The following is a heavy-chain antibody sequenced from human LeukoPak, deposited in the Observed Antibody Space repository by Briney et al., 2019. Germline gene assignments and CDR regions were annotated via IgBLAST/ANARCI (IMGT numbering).Heavy chain of an antibody. CDR2: IYYSGST. CDR3: ARASPLRWPSPSYFQH. V-gene: IGHV4-59*12. CDR1: GGSISSYY. D-gene: IGHD4-23*01. J-gene: IGHJ1*01. Sequence: SETLSLTCTVSGGSISSYYWSWIRQPPGKGLEWIGYIYYSGSTNYNPSLKSRVTISVDTSKNQFSLKLSSVTAADTAVYYCARASPLRWPSPSYFQHWGQGTLVTVSS.